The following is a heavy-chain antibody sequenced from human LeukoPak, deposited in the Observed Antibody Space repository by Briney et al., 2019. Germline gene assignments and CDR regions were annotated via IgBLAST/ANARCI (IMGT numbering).Heavy chain of an antibody. CDR3: ARVGAYCTSSSCFDY. CDR2: ISAYNGNA. V-gene: IGHV1-18*01. CDR1: GYTFTSYG. J-gene: IGHJ4*02. D-gene: IGHD2-2*01. Sequence: GASVKVSCKASGYTFTSYGISWVQQAPGQGLEWMGWISAYNGNADYAQKFQGRVTMTTDTSTSTAYMELRSLRSDDTAVYFCARVGAYCTSSSCFDYWGQGNLVTVSS.